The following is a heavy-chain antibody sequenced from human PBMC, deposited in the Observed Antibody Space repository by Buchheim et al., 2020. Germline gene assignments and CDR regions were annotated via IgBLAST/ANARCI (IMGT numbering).Heavy chain of an antibody. Sequence: QVQLQESGPGLVKPSETLSLTCTVSGGAISSYYWSWIRQSPGKGLEWIGYVYHDGSTCYNAALKSRVTMSVETAKKCFYLKLTSVTAADTAVYYCARGFSAYDLYFDYWGQGT. D-gene: IGHD5-12*01. CDR1: GGAISSYY. CDR3: ARGFSAYDLYFDY. V-gene: IGHV4-59*01. CDR2: VYHDGST. J-gene: IGHJ4*02.